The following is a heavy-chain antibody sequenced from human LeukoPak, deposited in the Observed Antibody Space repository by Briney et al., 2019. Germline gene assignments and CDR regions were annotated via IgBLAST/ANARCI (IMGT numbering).Heavy chain of an antibody. Sequence: ASVKVSCKASGYTFTSYGISWVRQAPGQGLEWMGSISANNGDTDYAERFQGRVTMTSDTSTSTAYMELRGLRSADTAIYYCTRDVPGIEAALFDFWGQGTLVTVSS. J-gene: IGHJ4*02. V-gene: IGHV1-18*01. D-gene: IGHD6-13*01. CDR1: GYTFTSYG. CDR2: ISANNGDT. CDR3: TRDVPGIEAALFDF.